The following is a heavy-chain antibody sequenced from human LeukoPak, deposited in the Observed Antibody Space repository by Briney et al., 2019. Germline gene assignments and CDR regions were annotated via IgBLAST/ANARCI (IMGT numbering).Heavy chain of an antibody. V-gene: IGHV3-23*01. CDR3: SRLWFRELPFDY. CDR1: GFTFSSYA. J-gene: IGHJ4*02. CDR2: ISGSGGRT. Sequence: PGGSLRLSCAASGFTFSSYAMSWVRQAPGKGLEWVSAISGSGGRTHYADSVKGRFTISRDNSKNTLYLQMNSLRADDTAVYYCSRLWFRELPFDYSGQGTLVTVSS. D-gene: IGHD3-10*01.